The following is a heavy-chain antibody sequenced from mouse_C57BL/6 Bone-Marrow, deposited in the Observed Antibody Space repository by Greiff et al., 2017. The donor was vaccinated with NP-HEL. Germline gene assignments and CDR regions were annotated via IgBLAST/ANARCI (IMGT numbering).Heavy chain of an antibody. V-gene: IGHV14-2*01. CDR1: GFNFKDYY. D-gene: IGHD2-12*01. CDR2: IDPEDGET. Sequence: EVQLQQPGAELVKPGASVKLSCTASGFNFKDYYMHWVKQRPEQGLEWIGRIDPEDGETKYDPKFKGKATITADTSSNTAYLRRSSLTSEDAAVYYGAGKLGWYFDVWGTGTTVTAAS. J-gene: IGHJ1*03. CDR3: AGKLGWYFDV.